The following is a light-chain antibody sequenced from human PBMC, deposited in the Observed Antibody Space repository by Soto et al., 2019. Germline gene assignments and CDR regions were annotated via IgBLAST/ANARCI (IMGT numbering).Light chain of an antibody. J-gene: IGLJ1*01. V-gene: IGLV2-14*01. CDR1: SSDVGGYNY. Sequence: QSVRTQPGCVRGSPGQAITISCTGTSSDVGGYNYVSWYQQHPGKAPKLMIYEVSNRPSGVSNRFSGSKSGNTASLTISGLQAEDEADYYCSSYTSSSTLDVFGTGTKVTVL. CDR3: SSYTSSSTLDV. CDR2: EVS.